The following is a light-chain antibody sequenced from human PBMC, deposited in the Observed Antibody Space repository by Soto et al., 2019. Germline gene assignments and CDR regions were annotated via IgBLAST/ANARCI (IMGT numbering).Light chain of an antibody. CDR3: CSFAGNYIYV. V-gene: IGLV2-11*01. Sequence: QSALTQPRSVSGSHGLSVTISCTGTSSDVGGYNYVSWYLQHPGKAPKVMIYDVSKRPSGVPDRFSGSKSGNTASLTISGLQSEDEADYYCCSFAGNYIYVFGTGTNLTVL. J-gene: IGLJ1*01. CDR2: DVS. CDR1: SSDVGGYNY.